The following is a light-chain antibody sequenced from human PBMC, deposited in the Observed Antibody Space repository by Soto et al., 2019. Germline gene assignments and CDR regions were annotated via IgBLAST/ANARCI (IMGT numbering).Light chain of an antibody. V-gene: IGKV3-20*01. CDR1: QSVTNNF. J-gene: IGKJ1*01. CDR3: QQYGRT. CDR2: GAS. Sequence: IVLTQSPGTLSLSPGERATLSCGASQSVTNNFLAWYQQKPGQAPRLLIYGASSRATGVPDRFSGSGSGTDFTLTISRLEPEDFAVYYCQQYGRTFGQGTKVEIK.